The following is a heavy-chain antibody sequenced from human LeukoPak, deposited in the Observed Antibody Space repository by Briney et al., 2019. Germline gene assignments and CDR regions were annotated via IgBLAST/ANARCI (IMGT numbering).Heavy chain of an antibody. CDR1: GFTFSGHW. V-gene: IGHV3-7*01. D-gene: IGHD1-26*01. J-gene: IGHJ3*01. Sequence: GGSLRLSCAASGFTFSGHWMSWVRQAPAKGLEWVAHMNGDGSQIYYMDFVTGRFTISRDNAKNSLYLQMNGLRAEDTAVYYCVAWGNSGNSWGQGTMVIVSS. CDR3: VAWGNSGNS. CDR2: MNGDGSQI.